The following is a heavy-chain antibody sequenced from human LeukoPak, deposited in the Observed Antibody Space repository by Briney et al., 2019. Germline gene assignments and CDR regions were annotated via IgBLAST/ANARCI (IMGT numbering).Heavy chain of an antibody. CDR2: ISSSSSYI. D-gene: IGHD3-22*01. V-gene: IGHV3-21*01. CDR3: ARDNYYDSSGSDAFDI. J-gene: IGHJ3*02. Sequence: GGSLRLSCAASGFTFSSYSMNWVRQAPGKGLEWVSSISSSSSYIYYADSVKGRFTISRDNAKNSLYLQMNSLRAEDTAVYYCARDNYYDSSGSDAFDIWGQGTMVTVSS. CDR1: GFTFSSYS.